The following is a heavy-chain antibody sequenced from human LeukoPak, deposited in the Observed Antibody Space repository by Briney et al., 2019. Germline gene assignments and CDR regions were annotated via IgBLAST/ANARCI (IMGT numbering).Heavy chain of an antibody. CDR2: LSYRGTS. CDR3: ARVRITMIVVYQNLLHDAFDI. CDR1: AGSISTYC. V-gene: IGHV4-59*08. Sequence: SHTLSLTCSLSAGSISTYCWSWIRQHPGKGRGWIGSLSYRGTSNYNRSLKSRVTISVDTSKNQFCLKLSSVTAADTAVYYCARVRITMIVVYQNLLHDAFDIWGQGTMVTVSS. J-gene: IGHJ3*02. D-gene: IGHD3-22*01.